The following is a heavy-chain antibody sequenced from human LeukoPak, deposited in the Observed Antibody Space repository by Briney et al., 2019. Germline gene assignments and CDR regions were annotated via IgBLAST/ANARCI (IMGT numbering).Heavy chain of an antibody. V-gene: IGHV3-23*01. D-gene: IGHD3-9*01. J-gene: IGHJ4*02. Sequence: PGGSLRLSCAASGFTFSSYAMSWVRQAPGKGLEWVSAINGGGGSTYYADSVKGRFTISRDNSKNTLYLQMNSLRAEDTAVYYCAKRYDILTGPTDYWGQGTLVTVSS. CDR3: AKRYDILTGPTDY. CDR1: GFTFSSYA. CDR2: INGGGGST.